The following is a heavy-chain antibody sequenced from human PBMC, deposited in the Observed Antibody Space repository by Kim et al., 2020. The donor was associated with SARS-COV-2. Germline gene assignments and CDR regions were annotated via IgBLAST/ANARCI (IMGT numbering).Heavy chain of an antibody. J-gene: IGHJ6*02. D-gene: IGHD6-13*01. V-gene: IGHV1-69*13. CDR2: IIPIFGTA. Sequence: SVKVSCKASGGTFSSYAISWVRQAPGQGLEWMGGIIPIFGTANYAQKFQGRVTITADESTSTAYMELSSLRSEDTAVYYCARDVGGSWYDYYYYGMDVWGQGTTVTVSS. CDR3: ARDVGGSWYDYYYYGMDV. CDR1: GGTFSSYA.